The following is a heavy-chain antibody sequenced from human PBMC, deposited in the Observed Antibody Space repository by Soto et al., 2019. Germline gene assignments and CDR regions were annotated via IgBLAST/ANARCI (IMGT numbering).Heavy chain of an antibody. J-gene: IGHJ4*02. CDR3: ARDRGEPVG. Sequence: QVQLVQSGAEVKNPGSSVKVSCKTSGGTFGGFSINWVRQAPGQGLEWMGRITPILGTATYAQKFQGRVTITADKSMSTAYMELNSLRFDDTAVYYCARDRGEPVGWGQGALVTVSS. CDR1: GGTFGGFS. D-gene: IGHD3-16*01. V-gene: IGHV1-69*08. CDR2: ITPILGTA.